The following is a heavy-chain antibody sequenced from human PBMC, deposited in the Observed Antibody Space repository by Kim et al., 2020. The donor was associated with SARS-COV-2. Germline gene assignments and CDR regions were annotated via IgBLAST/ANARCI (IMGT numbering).Heavy chain of an antibody. J-gene: IGHJ3*01. CDR3: ARDISYTVRWWYGFDV. V-gene: IGHV3-23*01. D-gene: IGHD2-15*01. Sequence: GGSLRLSCAASGFTFSTYAMNWVRQAPGKGLEWVLAITGSGDNTYYTDSVKGRFTISRDNSKSTLSLQMNSLGAEDTALYYCARDISYTVRWWYGFDVWGQGTKVTVSS. CDR2: ITGSGDNT. CDR1: GFTFSTYA.